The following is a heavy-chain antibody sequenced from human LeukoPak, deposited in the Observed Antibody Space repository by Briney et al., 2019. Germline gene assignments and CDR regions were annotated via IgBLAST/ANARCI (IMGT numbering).Heavy chain of an antibody. CDR1: GFTFSSYE. CDR3: ARYTAMAFDY. V-gene: IGHV3-48*03. Sequence: QAGGSLRLSCAASGFTFSSYEMNWVRQAPGKGLEWVSYISSSGSTIYYADSVKGRFTISRDNAKNSLYLQMNSLRAEDTAVYYCARYTAMAFDYWGQGTLVTVSS. J-gene: IGHJ4*02. CDR2: ISSSGSTI. D-gene: IGHD5-18*01.